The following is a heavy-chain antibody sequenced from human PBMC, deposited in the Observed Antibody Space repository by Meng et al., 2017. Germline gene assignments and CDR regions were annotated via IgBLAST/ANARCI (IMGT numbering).Heavy chain of an antibody. J-gene: IGHJ4*02. D-gene: IGHD6-13*01. CDR3: ATGAAAADH. Sequence: EGQVVESGGGLVQPGGSLKLSCAASGFRVTDAWMSWVRQAPGKGLEWVGRINSNSDGGTTDHAAPVKGRFTTSRDDSKNTLYLQMNSLITEDTAVYFCATGAAAADHWGQGTLVTVSS. CDR1: GFRVTDAW. CDR2: INSNSDGGTT. V-gene: IGHV3-15*01.